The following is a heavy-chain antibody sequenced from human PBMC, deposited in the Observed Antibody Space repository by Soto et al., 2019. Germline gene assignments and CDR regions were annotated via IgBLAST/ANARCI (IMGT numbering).Heavy chain of an antibody. Sequence: SETLSLTCAVYGGSFSGYYWSWIRQPPGKGLEWIGEINHSGSTNYNPSLKSRVTISVDTSKNQFSLKLSSVTAADTAVYYCASRKGYFDWLLSHFDYWGQGTPVTVSS. CDR2: INHSGST. J-gene: IGHJ4*02. CDR1: GGSFSGYY. D-gene: IGHD3-9*01. V-gene: IGHV4-34*01. CDR3: ASRKGYFDWLLSHFDY.